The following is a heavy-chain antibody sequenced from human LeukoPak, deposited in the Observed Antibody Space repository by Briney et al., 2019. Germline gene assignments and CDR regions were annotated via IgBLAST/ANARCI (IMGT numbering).Heavy chain of an antibody. CDR3: ARGMGLLRTLIVY. V-gene: IGHV1-8*01. Sequence: ASVKVSFTASGHTFTSYDINWVRQATGQGLEWMGWMNPNSGNTGYAQKFQGRVTMTRNTSISTAYMELSSLRSEDTAVYYCARGMGLLRTLIVYWGQGTLVTVSS. CDR1: GHTFTSYD. D-gene: IGHD3-22*01. J-gene: IGHJ4*02. CDR2: MNPNSGNT.